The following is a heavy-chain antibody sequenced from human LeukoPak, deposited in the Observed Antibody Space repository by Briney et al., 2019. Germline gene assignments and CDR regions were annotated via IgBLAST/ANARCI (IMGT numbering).Heavy chain of an antibody. V-gene: IGHV3-20*04. CDR3: ARAYSSGWYYAFDI. CDR2: INWNGGST. D-gene: IGHD6-19*01. Sequence: GGSLRLSCAASGFTFSSYEMNWVRQAPGRGLEWVSGINWNGGSTGYADSVKGRFTISRDNAKNSLYLQMNSLRAEDTALYYCARAYSSGWYYAFDIWGQGTMVTVSS. J-gene: IGHJ3*02. CDR1: GFTFSSYE.